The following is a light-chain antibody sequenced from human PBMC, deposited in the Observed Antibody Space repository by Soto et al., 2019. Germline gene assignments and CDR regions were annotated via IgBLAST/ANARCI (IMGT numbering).Light chain of an antibody. V-gene: IGLV1-40*01. Sequence: VLTQSPSVSGAPGQTVVISCSGSSSNIRAPYDVSWYRQTPEAAPKLRIYGNHTRPSGVPERFSGSKSGTSATLAITGLQAGDEADYYCQSYDRRLSGYVFGTGTKVTV. CDR3: QSYDRRLSGYV. J-gene: IGLJ1*01. CDR1: SSNIRAPYD. CDR2: GNH.